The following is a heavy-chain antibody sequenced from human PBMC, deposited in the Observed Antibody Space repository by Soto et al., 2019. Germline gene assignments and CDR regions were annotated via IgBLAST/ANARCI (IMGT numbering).Heavy chain of an antibody. CDR1: GFTFSSYS. CDR2: ISSSSSYI. CDR3: ARGIQPPTLSPWDV. Sequence: PGGSLRLSCAASGFTFSSYSMNWVRQAPGKGLEWVSSISSSSSYIYYADSVKGRFTISRDNAKNSLYLQMNSLRAEDTAHYYCARGIQPPTLSPWDVWGPGTSVTVSS. J-gene: IGHJ6*01. D-gene: IGHD1-1*01. V-gene: IGHV3-21*04.